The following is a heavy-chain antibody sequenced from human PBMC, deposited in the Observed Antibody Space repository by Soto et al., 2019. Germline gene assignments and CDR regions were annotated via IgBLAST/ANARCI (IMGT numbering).Heavy chain of an antibody. D-gene: IGHD2-15*01. CDR3: ARDDVLWEGGRCYGVPLDF. CDR1: GFTVSSKY. J-gene: IGHJ6*03. V-gene: IGHV3-66*01. CDR2: IQSGGPT. Sequence: GGSLRLSCAASGFTVSSKYMSWVRQAPGKGLEWVSLIQSGGPTYYADSVKGRFTISRDTSENTLHLQMDSLRAEDTAVYYCARDDVLWEGGRCYGVPLDFWGKGTTVTV.